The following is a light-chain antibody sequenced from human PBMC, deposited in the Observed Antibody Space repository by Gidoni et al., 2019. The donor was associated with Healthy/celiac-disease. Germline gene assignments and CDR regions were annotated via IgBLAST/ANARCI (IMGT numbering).Light chain of an antibody. CDR2: AAS. Sequence: DIQMTQSPSSLSASVGDRVTITCRASQSISSYLNWYQQKPGKAPKLLIYAASSLQSGVPSRFSGSGSGTDFTLTISSLKPEDFSTYYCQQSYSTPHTFXGXTKVEIK. CDR3: QQSYSTPHT. J-gene: IGKJ4*01. V-gene: IGKV1-39*01. CDR1: QSISSY.